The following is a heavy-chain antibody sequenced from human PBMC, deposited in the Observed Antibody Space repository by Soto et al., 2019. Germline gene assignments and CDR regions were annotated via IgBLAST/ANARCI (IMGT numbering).Heavy chain of an antibody. J-gene: IGHJ3*02. CDR3: ARARPFYDILTGYYFLFDI. Sequence: ASVKVSCKASGYTFTSYGISWVRQAPGQGLEWMGWISAYNGNTNYAQKLQGSVTMTTDTSTSTAYMELRSLRSDDTAVYYCARARPFYDILTGYYFLFDIWGQGTMVTVSS. V-gene: IGHV1-18*01. CDR2: ISAYNGNT. D-gene: IGHD3-9*01. CDR1: GYTFTSYG.